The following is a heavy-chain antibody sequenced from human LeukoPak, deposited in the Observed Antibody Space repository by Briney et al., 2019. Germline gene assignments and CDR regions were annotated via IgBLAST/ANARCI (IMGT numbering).Heavy chain of an antibody. CDR1: GGSISSYY. CDR3: ARGIVASTSGAFDI. V-gene: IGHV4-4*07. D-gene: IGHD2-15*01. Sequence: SETLSLTCTVSGGSISSYYWSWIRQPAGKELEWIGRIYSSGGTNYNPSLKSRVTMSVDTSKYQFSLKLISVTAADTAVYYCARGIVASTSGAFDIWGQGTMVTLSS. CDR2: IYSSGGT. J-gene: IGHJ3*02.